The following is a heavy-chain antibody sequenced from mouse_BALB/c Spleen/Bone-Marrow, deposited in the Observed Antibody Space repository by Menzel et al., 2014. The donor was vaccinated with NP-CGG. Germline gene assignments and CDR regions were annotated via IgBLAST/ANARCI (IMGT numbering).Heavy chain of an antibody. J-gene: IGHJ4*01. CDR3: ARKGAMITHYYAMDY. CDR2: ISNGSSTI. Sequence: DVQLVESGGGLVQPGGSRKLSSAASGFTFSSFGMHWVRQAPEKGLEWVAYISNGSSTIYYADTVKGRFTISRDNPKNTLFLQMTSLRSEDTAMYYCARKGAMITHYYAMDYWGQGTSVTVSS. CDR1: GFTFSSFG. V-gene: IGHV5-17*02. D-gene: IGHD2-4*01.